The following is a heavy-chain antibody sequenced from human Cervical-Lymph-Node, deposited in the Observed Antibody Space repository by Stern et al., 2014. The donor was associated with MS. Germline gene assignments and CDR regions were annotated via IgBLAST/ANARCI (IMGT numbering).Heavy chain of an antibody. V-gene: IGHV4-4*02. CDR3: ARGELAKGFDY. CDR2: IHHSGST. D-gene: IGHD1-1*01. CDR1: GDSISSSDW. Sequence: QLQLQESGPGLVKPSGTLSLTCAVSGDSISSSDWWSWVRQPPGKGLEWIGEIHHSGSTNYNPSLKSRVIISVDRSKNQLSLRLRSVTAADTAIYYCARGELAKGFDYWGQGTLVTVSS. J-gene: IGHJ4*02.